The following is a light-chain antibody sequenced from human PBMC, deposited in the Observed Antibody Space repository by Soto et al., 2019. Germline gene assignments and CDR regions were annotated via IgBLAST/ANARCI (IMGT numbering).Light chain of an antibody. Sequence: LTQSPGTLSLSPGERFTITCRASQVISTSLACYQVKPGKAPKLLIYAASTLESGVPSRFSATVSGTEFSLTITSLQPEDFATYYCQQLFDSPITFGQGTRLEIK. J-gene: IGKJ5*01. CDR1: QVISTS. CDR3: QQLFDSPIT. CDR2: AAS. V-gene: IGKV1-9*01.